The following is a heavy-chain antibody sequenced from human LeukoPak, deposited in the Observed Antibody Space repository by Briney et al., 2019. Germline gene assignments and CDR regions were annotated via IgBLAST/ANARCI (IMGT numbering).Heavy chain of an antibody. D-gene: IGHD3-10*01. CDR2: ISSSGSTI. J-gene: IGHJ4*02. Sequence: GGSLRLSCAASGFTFSSYEMNWVRQAPGKGLEWVSYISSSGSTIYYADSVKGRFTISRDNAKNSLYLQMNSLRAEDTAVYYCATGWGSGSYYNPGFDYWGREPWSPSPQ. V-gene: IGHV3-48*03. CDR3: ATGWGSGSYYNPGFDY. CDR1: GFTFSSYE.